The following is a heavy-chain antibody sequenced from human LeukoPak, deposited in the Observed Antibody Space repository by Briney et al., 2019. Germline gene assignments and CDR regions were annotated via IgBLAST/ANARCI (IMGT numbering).Heavy chain of an antibody. CDR3: ARDPPLDSSGY. D-gene: IGHD3-22*01. Sequence: SETLSLTCAVYGGSFSGYYWSWIRQPPRKGLEWIGEINHSGSTNYNPSLKSRVTISVDTSKNQFSLKLCSVTAADTAVYYCARDPPLDSSGYWGQGTLVTVSS. V-gene: IGHV4-34*01. CDR1: GGSFSGYY. J-gene: IGHJ4*02. CDR2: INHSGST.